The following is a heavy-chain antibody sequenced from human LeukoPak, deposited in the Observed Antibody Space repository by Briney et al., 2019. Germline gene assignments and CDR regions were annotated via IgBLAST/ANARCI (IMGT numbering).Heavy chain of an antibody. D-gene: IGHD2-2*01. J-gene: IGHJ6*03. Sequence: GGSLRLSCAASGFTFSSYSMNWVRQAPGKGLERVSSISSSSSYIYYADSVKGRFTISRDNAKNSLYLQMNSLRAEDTAVYYCASLKRIVVPAATKKGYYYYMDVWGKGTTVTVSS. V-gene: IGHV3-21*01. CDR3: ASLKRIVVPAATKKGYYYYMDV. CDR1: GFTFSSYS. CDR2: ISSSSSYI.